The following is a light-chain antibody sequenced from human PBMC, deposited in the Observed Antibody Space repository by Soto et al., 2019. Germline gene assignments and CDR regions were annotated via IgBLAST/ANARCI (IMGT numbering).Light chain of an antibody. CDR3: QQSYSTPYT. CDR1: QSISSY. J-gene: IGKJ2*01. Sequence: DIQVTQSPSSLSASVGDRVTITCRASQSISSYLNWYQQKPGKAPKLLIYAATSLQSGVPSRFSGSGSGTEFTLTISSLQPEDFATYYCQQSYSTPYTFGQGTKLVIK. V-gene: IGKV1-39*01. CDR2: AAT.